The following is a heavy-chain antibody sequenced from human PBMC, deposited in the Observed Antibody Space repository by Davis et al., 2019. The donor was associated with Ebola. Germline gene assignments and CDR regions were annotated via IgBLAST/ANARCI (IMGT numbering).Heavy chain of an antibody. CDR2: IYHSGST. J-gene: IGHJ4*02. D-gene: IGHD1-26*01. V-gene: IGHV4-4*02. Sequence: SETLSLTCAVSGGSISSSNWWSWVRQPPGKGLEWIGEIYHSGSTNYNPSLKSRVTISVDTSKTQFSLKLSSVTAADTAVYYCARIVGATYFDYWGQGTLVTVSS. CDR3: ARIVGATYFDY. CDR1: GGSISSSNW.